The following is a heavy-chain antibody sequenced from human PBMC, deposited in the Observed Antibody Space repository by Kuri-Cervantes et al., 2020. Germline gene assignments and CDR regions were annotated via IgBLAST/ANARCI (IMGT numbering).Heavy chain of an antibody. CDR1: GYTFTSYG. J-gene: IGHJ4*02. Sequence: ASVKVSCKASGYTFTSYGISWVRQAPGQGLEWMGWISAYNGNTNYAQKLQGRVTVSRDTPASTAYMELSSLRSEDTAVYYCAKDARAGIGEWFFDYWGQGTLVTVSS. D-gene: IGHD3-3*01. CDR3: AKDARAGIGEWFFDY. CDR2: ISAYNGNT. V-gene: IGHV1-18*01.